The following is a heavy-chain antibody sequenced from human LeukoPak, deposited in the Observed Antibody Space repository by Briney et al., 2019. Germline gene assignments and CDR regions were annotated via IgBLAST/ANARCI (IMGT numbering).Heavy chain of an antibody. CDR1: GGSISSYY. CDR3: ARDLSRMYCSGGSCYFHYYGMDV. CDR2: IYTSGST. V-gene: IGHV4-4*07. Sequence: PSETLSLTCTVSGGSISSYYWSWIRQPAGKGLEWIGRIYTSGSTNYNPSLKSRVTMSVDTSKNQFPLKLSSVTAADTAVYYCARDLSRMYCSGGSCYFHYYGMDVWGQGTTVTVSS. D-gene: IGHD2-15*01. J-gene: IGHJ6*02.